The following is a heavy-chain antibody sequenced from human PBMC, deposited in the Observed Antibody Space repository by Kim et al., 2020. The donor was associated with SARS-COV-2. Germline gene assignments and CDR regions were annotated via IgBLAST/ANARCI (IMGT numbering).Heavy chain of an antibody. CDR1: GFTFSNYA. V-gene: IGHV3-23*01. CDR3: AKLSSGSCYSPLDC. D-gene: IGHD2-15*01. CDR2: ISGSGDNT. Sequence: GGSLRLSCAASGFTFSNYAMSWVRQAPGKGLEWVSVISGSGDNTYYAGSVKGRSTISRDNSKNTLYLQINSLRADDTAVYYXAKLSSGSCYSPLDCWGQGTLVIASS. J-gene: IGHJ4*02.